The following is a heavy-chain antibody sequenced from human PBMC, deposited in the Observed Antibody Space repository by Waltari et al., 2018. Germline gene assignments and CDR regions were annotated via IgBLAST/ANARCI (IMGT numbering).Heavy chain of an antibody. CDR3: ARDLPPDY. CDR1: GGSISSHY. Sequence: QVQLQESGPGLVKPSETLSLTCTVSGGSISSHYWSWIRQPPGKGLEWIGYIYYSGSTNYYPSLMSRVTLSVDTSKNPFSLKLSSVTAADTAVYYCARDLPPDYWGQGTLVTVSS. CDR2: IYYSGST. J-gene: IGHJ4*02. V-gene: IGHV4-59*11.